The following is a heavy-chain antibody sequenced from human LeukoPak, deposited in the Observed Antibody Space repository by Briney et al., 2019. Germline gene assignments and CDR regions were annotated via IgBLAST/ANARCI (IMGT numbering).Heavy chain of an antibody. D-gene: IGHD1-26*01. CDR1: GFTFSSYG. J-gene: IGHJ1*01. V-gene: IGHV3-30*18. Sequence: GGSLRLSCAASGFTFSSYGMHWVRQAPGKGLEWVAVISHDGSKKYYADSVKGRFTISRDNSKNTLYLQMNSLRDEDTAVYYCAKDPYSGSFEYFQHWGQGALVTVSS. CDR3: AKDPYSGSFEYFQH. CDR2: ISHDGSKK.